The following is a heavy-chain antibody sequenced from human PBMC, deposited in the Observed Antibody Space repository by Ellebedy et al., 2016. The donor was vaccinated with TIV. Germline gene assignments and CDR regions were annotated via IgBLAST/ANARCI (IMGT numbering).Heavy chain of an antibody. CDR3: ATDGSYGDYLSPTHALER. CDR1: GFSFRSYW. D-gene: IGHD4-17*01. V-gene: IGHV3-7*01. CDR2: INQDGGEK. J-gene: IGHJ6*02. Sequence: GGSLRLSCGASGFSFRSYWMTWVRQAPGKGLEWVANINQDGGEKYYVDAVKGRFTISRDNAKNSLYLHMNSLRVEDTAVYYCATDGSYGDYLSPTHALERWGQGTTVTVSS.